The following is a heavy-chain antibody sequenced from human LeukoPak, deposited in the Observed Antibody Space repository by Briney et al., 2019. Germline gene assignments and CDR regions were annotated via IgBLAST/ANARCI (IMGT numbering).Heavy chain of an antibody. CDR2: INWNGGST. Sequence: GGSLRLSCAASGITFSSYGMSWVRQAPGKGLEWVSGINWNGGSTGYADSVKGRFTISRDNAKNSLYLQMNSLRAEDTALYYCAREDCSSTSCYEPSNYYYYYYMDVWGKGTTVTVSS. CDR3: AREDCSSTSCYEPSNYYYYYYMDV. CDR1: GITFSSYG. D-gene: IGHD2-2*01. J-gene: IGHJ6*03. V-gene: IGHV3-20*04.